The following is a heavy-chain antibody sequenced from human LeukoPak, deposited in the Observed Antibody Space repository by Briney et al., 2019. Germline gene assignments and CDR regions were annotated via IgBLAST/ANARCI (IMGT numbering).Heavy chain of an antibody. CDR2: ISAYNGNT. CDR3: ARGPPGVVPAAINYYYYMDV. V-gene: IGHV1-18*01. D-gene: IGHD2-2*02. Sequence: GASVKVSCKASGYTFTSYGISWVRQAPGQGLEWMGWISAYNGNTNYAQKLQGRVTITTDESTSTAYMELSSLRSEDTAVYYCARGPPGVVPAAINYYYYMDVWGKGTTVTVSS. CDR1: GYTFTSYG. J-gene: IGHJ6*03.